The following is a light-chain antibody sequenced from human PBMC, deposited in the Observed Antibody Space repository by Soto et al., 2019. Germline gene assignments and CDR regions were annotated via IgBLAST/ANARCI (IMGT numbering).Light chain of an antibody. CDR3: QQYGSSPFT. V-gene: IGKV3-20*01. CDR2: GAS. CDR1: QSVSNSN. J-gene: IGKJ3*01. Sequence: EIVLTQSPGTLSLSPGERATLSCRASQSVSNSNLAWYQQKPGQAPRLLIYGASSRATGIPDRFSGSGSGEDFTLTISRLEPEDFAAYYCQQYGSSPFTFGRGTKVDIK.